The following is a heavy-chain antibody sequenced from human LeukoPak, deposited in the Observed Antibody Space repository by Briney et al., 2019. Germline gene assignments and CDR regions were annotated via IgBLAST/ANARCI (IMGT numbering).Heavy chain of an antibody. CDR1: GFTFSSYE. Sequence: PGGSLRLSCAASGFTFSSYEMNWVRQAPGKGLEWVSYISSSGSTIYYADSVKGRFTISRDNAKNSLYLQMNSLRAEDTAVYYCETDYGSGSYYDYWGQGTLVTVSS. D-gene: IGHD3-10*01. CDR2: ISSSGSTI. CDR3: ETDYGSGSYYDY. V-gene: IGHV3-48*03. J-gene: IGHJ4*02.